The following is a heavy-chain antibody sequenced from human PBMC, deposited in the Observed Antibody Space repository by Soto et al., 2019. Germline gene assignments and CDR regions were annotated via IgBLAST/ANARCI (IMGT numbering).Heavy chain of an antibody. CDR1: GGTFSSYA. CDR3: ARGGRRWLQKGGGYFDY. CDR2: IIPIFGTA. V-gene: IGHV1-69*01. J-gene: IGHJ4*02. D-gene: IGHD1-26*01. Sequence: QVQLVQSGAEVKKPGSSVKVSCKASGGTFSSYAISWVRQAPGQGLEWMGGIIPIFGTANYAQKFQGRVTITADESTSTAYMELSSLRSEDTAVYYCARGGRRWLQKGGGYFDYWGQGNLVTVSS.